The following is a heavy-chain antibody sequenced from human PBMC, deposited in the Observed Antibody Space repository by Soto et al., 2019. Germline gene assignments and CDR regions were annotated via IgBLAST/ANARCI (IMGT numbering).Heavy chain of an antibody. D-gene: IGHD3-22*01. CDR1: GYTFTSYY. Sequence: QVQLVQSGAEVKKPGASVKVSCKASGYTFTSYYMHWVRQAPGQGLEWMGIINHSGGSTSYAQKFQGRVTMTRDTSTSTVYMGLSSLRSEDTAVYYCARVSMEYYYDSSGYYYFDYWGQGTLVTVSS. V-gene: IGHV1-46*01. J-gene: IGHJ4*02. CDR2: INHSGGST. CDR3: ARVSMEYYYDSSGYYYFDY.